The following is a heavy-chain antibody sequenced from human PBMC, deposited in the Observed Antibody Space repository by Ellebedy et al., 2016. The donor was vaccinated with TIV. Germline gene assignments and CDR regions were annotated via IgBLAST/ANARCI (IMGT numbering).Heavy chain of an antibody. CDR3: AKLGHRATPDDS. D-gene: IGHD1-14*01. Sequence: PGGSLRLSCQGSAYSFINYWIVWVRQMPGRGLEWMGIIDLSDSDTRYSPSFQGQVTISADRSVTTAYLHFNSLQPSDTAVYYCAKLGHRATPDDSWGQGTLVTVSS. J-gene: IGHJ4*02. V-gene: IGHV5-51*01. CDR2: IDLSDSDT. CDR1: AYSFINYW.